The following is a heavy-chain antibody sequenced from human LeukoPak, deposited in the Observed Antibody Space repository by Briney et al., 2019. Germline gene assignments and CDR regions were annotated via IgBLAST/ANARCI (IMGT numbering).Heavy chain of an antibody. Sequence: GGSLRLSCAASGFTVSSYYMSWVRQAPGKGLEGGSVIYSDGTTYYADSVKGRFTLSRDNAKNSLYLQMNSLRAEDTAVYYCARVARVAGTLFFDYWGQGTLVTVSS. CDR2: IYSDGTT. CDR3: ARVARVAGTLFFDY. V-gene: IGHV3-66*01. J-gene: IGHJ4*02. D-gene: IGHD6-19*01. CDR1: GFTVSSYY.